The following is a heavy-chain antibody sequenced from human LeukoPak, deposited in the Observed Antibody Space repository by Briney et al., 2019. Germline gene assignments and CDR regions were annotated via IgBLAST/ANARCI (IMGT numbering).Heavy chain of an antibody. D-gene: IGHD6-13*01. Sequence: GGSLRLSCAASGFTFSSYAMTWVRQAPGKGLEWVSTISGSGGSTYYADSVKGRFTISRDNSKNTLYLQMDTLRAEDTAVYYCATQQQLVLWGQGTLVTVSS. CDR1: GFTFSSYA. J-gene: IGHJ4*02. CDR2: ISGSGGST. CDR3: ATQQQLVL. V-gene: IGHV3-23*01.